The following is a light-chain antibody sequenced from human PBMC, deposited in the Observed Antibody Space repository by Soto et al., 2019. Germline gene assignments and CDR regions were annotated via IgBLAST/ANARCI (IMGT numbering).Light chain of an antibody. CDR3: SSYTSSSTLLYV. J-gene: IGLJ1*01. Sequence: QSALTLRASVSGSPGQSITISCTGTSSDVGGYNYVSWYQQHPGKAPKLMIYEVSNRPSGVSNRFSGSKSGNTASLTISGLQAEDEADYYCSSYTSSSTLLYVFGTGTKVTVL. CDR2: EVS. CDR1: SSDVGGYNY. V-gene: IGLV2-14*01.